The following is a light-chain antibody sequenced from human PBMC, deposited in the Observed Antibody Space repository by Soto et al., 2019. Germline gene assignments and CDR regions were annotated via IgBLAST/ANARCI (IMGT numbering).Light chain of an antibody. CDR2: KAS. CDR3: QQYNSYPT. Sequence: DLQMTQSPSTLSASVGDRVTITCRASQSISSWLAWYQQKPGKDPKLLIYKASSLESGVPSSFSGSGSGTEFTLAISSLQPDDFATYYCQQYNSYPTFGQGTRLEIK. CDR1: QSISSW. V-gene: IGKV1-5*03. J-gene: IGKJ5*01.